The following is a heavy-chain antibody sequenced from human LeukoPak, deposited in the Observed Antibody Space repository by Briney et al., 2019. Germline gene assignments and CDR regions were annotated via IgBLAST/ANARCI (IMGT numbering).Heavy chain of an antibody. D-gene: IGHD3-22*01. CDR2: ISSSSSTI. CDR1: GFTFSSYS. J-gene: IGHJ3*02. CDR3: AKEQYHSDSSGYYFPNAFDI. Sequence: PGGSLRLSCAASGFTFSSYSMNWVRQAPGKGLEWVSYISSSSSTIYYADSVKGRFTISRDNAKNSLYLQMNSLRAEDTAVYYCAKEQYHSDSSGYYFPNAFDIWGQGTMVTVSS. V-gene: IGHV3-48*01.